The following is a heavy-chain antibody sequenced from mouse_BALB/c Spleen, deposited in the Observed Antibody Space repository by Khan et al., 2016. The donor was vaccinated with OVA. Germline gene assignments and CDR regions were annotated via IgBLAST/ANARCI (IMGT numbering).Heavy chain of an antibody. V-gene: IGHV5-6-5*01. CDR3: AREAYRYDEYYFDY. D-gene: IGHD2-14*01. J-gene: IGHJ2*01. CDR1: GFTFSSYV. CDR2: ISSGGST. Sequence: VQLKQSGGDLVKPGGSLKLSCAASGFTFSSYVMSWVRQTPEKRLEWVASISSGGSTYYPDSVKGRFTISRDNARNILYLQMSSLRSEDTAMYDCAREAYRYDEYYFDYWGQGTTLTVSS.